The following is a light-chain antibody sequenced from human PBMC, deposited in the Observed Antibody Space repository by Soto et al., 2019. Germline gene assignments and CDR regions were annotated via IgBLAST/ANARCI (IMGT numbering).Light chain of an antibody. V-gene: IGKV3-20*01. J-gene: IGKJ4*01. CDR1: QSISSY. CDR3: QQYGSSPLT. Sequence: EIVMTQSPATLSVSPGERATLSCRASQSISSYLAWYQQKPSQAPRLLIYGASSRATGIPDRFSGNGSGTDFTLTISRLEPEDFAVYYCQQYGSSPLTFGGGTKVDIK. CDR2: GAS.